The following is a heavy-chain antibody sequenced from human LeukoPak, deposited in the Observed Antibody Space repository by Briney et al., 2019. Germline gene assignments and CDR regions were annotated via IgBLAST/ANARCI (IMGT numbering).Heavy chain of an antibody. CDR1: GFTFSSHT. Sequence: GGSLRLSCAASGFTFSSHTMNWVRQAPGKGLEWVSCISSRSTDIYHADSVKGRFTISRDNAKNSLYLQMNSLRAEDTAVYYCARDDCSSASCYRIDYWGQGTLVTVSS. V-gene: IGHV3-21*01. J-gene: IGHJ4*02. D-gene: IGHD2-2*01. CDR2: ISSRSTDI. CDR3: ARDDCSSASCYRIDY.